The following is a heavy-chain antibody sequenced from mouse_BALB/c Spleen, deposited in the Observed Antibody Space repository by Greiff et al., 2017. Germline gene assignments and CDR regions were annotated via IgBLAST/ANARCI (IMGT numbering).Heavy chain of an antibody. D-gene: IGHD2-4*01. J-gene: IGHJ4*01. CDR1: GFNIKDYY. Sequence: EVQLVESGAELVRSGASVKLSCTASGFNIKDYYMHWVKQRPEQGLEWIGWIDPENGDTEYAPKFQGKATMTADTSSNTAYLQLSSLTSEDTAVYYCNGDYIPYYAMDYWGQGTSVTVSS. V-gene: IGHV14-4*02. CDR2: IDPENGDT. CDR3: NGDYIPYYAMDY.